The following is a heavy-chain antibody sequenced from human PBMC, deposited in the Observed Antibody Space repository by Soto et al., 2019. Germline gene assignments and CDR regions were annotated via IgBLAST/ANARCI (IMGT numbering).Heavy chain of an antibody. CDR1: GFTFSGYW. CDR2: IKHDGSLQ. Sequence: GGSLRLSCEASGFTFSGYWMSWVRQAPGKGLEWVADIKHDGSLQYYVDSVKGRFTISRDKAKKLLYLQMHGLRAEGTALYYCARAPYSNAWYRFDRWGQGILVPGAS. J-gene: IGHJ5*02. CDR3: ARAPYSNAWYRFDR. V-gene: IGHV3-7*03. D-gene: IGHD4-4*01.